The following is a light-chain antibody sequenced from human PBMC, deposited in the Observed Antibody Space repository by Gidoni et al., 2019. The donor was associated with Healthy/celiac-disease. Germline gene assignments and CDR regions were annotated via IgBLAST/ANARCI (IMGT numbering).Light chain of an antibody. Sequence: QSALTQPASVSGSHGQSITISCTGTNSDVGSYNLVSWYQQHPGKAPKLMIYEGSKRPSGVSNRFSGSKSGNTASLTISGLQAEDEADYYCCSYAGSSTSGVVFGGGTKLTVL. V-gene: IGLV2-23*01. J-gene: IGLJ2*01. CDR1: NSDVGSYNL. CDR2: EGS. CDR3: CSYAGSSTSGVV.